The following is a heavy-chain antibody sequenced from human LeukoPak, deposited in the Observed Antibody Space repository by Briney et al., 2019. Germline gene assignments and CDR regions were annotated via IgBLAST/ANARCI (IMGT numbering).Heavy chain of an antibody. V-gene: IGHV4-34*01. CDR2: VSPGGST. CDR1: SESSGGDD. Sequence: SETLSLTCAMHSESSGGDDWTWIRQPPGKGLEWIGEVSPGGSTRYNPSLRSRVTISLDTSRSRISLRLSSVTAVDTGVYYCARDGGTRLGFDPWGQGTLVTVSS. D-gene: IGHD3-16*01. J-gene: IGHJ5*02. CDR3: ARDGGTRLGFDP.